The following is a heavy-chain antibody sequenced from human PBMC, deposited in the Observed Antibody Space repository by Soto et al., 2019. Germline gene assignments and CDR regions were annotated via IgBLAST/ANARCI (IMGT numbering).Heavy chain of an antibody. Sequence: QVQLQESGPGLVKPSQTLSLTCTVSGGSISSGDYYWSWIRQPPGKGLEWIGYIYYSGSTYYNPSLKSRVTISVDTSKNPFSLKLSSVTAADTAVYYCARAMVVTQNWFDPWGQGTLVTVSS. CDR2: IYYSGST. CDR3: ARAMVVTQNWFDP. J-gene: IGHJ5*02. CDR1: GGSISSGDYY. D-gene: IGHD2-21*02. V-gene: IGHV4-30-4*01.